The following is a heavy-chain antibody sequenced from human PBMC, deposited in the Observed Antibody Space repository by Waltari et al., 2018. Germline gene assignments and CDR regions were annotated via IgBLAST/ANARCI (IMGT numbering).Heavy chain of an antibody. D-gene: IGHD3-3*01. CDR1: GFKFQGYG. Sequence: EVQLVESGGGLVQPGGSLTLPWAGSGFKFQGYGMHWVRQPPGKGLEWVSVITYNSGAIGYADSVKGRFTISRDNARHSLSLQMNSLRPEDTALYFCAKTPWSGRYYSYYYMDVWGKGTTVTVSS. J-gene: IGHJ6*03. CDR2: ITYNSGAI. CDR3: AKTPWSGRYYSYYYMDV. V-gene: IGHV3-9*01.